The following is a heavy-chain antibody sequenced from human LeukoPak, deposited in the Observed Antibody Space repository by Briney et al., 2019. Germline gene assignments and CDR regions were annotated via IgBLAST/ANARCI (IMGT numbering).Heavy chain of an antibody. Sequence: SETLSLTCTVSGGSISSYYWSWIRQPPGKGLEWIGYIYYSGSTNCNPSLKSRVTISVDTSKNQFSLKLSSVTAADTAVYYCARLVYGFDPWGQGTLVTVSS. V-gene: IGHV4-59*08. J-gene: IGHJ5*02. CDR3: ARLVYGFDP. CDR1: GGSISSYY. CDR2: IYYSGST. D-gene: IGHD3-10*01.